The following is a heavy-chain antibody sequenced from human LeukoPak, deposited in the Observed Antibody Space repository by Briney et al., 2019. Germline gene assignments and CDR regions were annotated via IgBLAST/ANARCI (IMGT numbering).Heavy chain of an antibody. V-gene: IGHV4-39*01. J-gene: IGHJ4*02. CDR3: ARSRTGTTRFLDY. CDR2: IYYSGST. CDR1: GGSISSNNYH. Sequence: SETLSLTCTVSGGSISSNNYHWGWIRQPPGKGLEWIGTIYYSGSTYYNPPLKSRVTISVDTSKNQFSLKLSSVTAADTAVYYCARSRTGTTRFLDYWGQGTLVTVSS. D-gene: IGHD1-1*01.